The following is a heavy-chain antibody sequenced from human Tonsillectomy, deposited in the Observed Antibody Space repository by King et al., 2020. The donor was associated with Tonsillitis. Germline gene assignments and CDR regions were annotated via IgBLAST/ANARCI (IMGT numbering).Heavy chain of an antibody. CDR3: ARENPGEYAFGY. Sequence: VQLVESGGGVVQPGRSLRLSCAASGFTFSSYAMHWVRQAPGKGLEWVAVISYDGSNKYYADSVKGRFTISRDNSKNTLYLQMNSLRAEDTAVYYCARENPGEYAFGYWGQGTLVTVSS. CDR2: ISYDGSNK. CDR1: GFTFSSYA. J-gene: IGHJ4*02. D-gene: IGHD4-17*01. V-gene: IGHV3-30*04.